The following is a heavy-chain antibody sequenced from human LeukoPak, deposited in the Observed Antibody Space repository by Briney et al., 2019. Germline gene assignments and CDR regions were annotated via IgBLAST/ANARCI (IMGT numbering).Heavy chain of an antibody. CDR3: ARDSNVDGAFDI. Sequence: GGSLRLSCAASGFTFSSYEMNWVRQAPGKGLEWVSYISSSGSRIYFADSVKGRFTISRDNAKNSLYLQMNSLRAKDTAVYYCARDSNVDGAFDIWGQGTMVTVSS. D-gene: IGHD5-24*01. CDR2: ISSSGSRI. J-gene: IGHJ3*02. V-gene: IGHV3-48*03. CDR1: GFTFSSYE.